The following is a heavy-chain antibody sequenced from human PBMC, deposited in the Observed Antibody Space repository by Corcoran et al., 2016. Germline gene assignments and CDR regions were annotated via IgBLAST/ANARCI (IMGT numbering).Heavy chain of an antibody. CDR2: IKSDGAGA. CDR3: ARDVAYGSFD. V-gene: IGHV3-74*01. J-gene: IGHJ4*02. CDR1: GFTFRSSW. Sequence: EVHLVESGGGLVQPGGSLRLSCAASGFTFRSSWMHWIRQAPGQGLVWVSHIKSDGAGASYADSVKGRFTISRDDAKNTVYLQMKSLRAEDTAVLYCARDVAYGSFDWGQGTLVTVSS. D-gene: IGHD6-19*01.